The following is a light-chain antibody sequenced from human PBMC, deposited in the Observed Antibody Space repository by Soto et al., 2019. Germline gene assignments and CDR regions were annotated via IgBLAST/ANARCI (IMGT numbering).Light chain of an antibody. CDR3: QQYNNWPRT. J-gene: IGKJ1*01. CDR2: GAS. CDR1: QSVSSN. V-gene: IGKV3-15*01. Sequence: EIVMTQSPVTLSVSPGERATLSCRASQSVSSNLAWYQQKTGQAPWLIIYGASTRATGIPARFSRIGSGTEFTLTISSLQPEDCAVYYGQQYNNWPRTFGQGTKVDIK.